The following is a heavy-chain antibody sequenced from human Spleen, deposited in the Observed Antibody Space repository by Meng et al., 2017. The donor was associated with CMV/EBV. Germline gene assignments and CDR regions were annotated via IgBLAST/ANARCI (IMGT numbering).Heavy chain of an antibody. CDR2: IRQDGSEK. V-gene: IGHV3-7*01. D-gene: IGHD6-6*01. J-gene: IGHJ6*02. CDR1: GFTFSSYW. Sequence: GGSLRLSCAASGFTFSSYWMSWVRQAPGKGLEWVANIRQDGSEKDYVGSAKGRFTISRDNAKNSLCLQMNSLRAEDTAVYYCAKAYSSLSSNYYGMDVWGQGTTVTVSS. CDR3: AKAYSSLSSNYYGMDV.